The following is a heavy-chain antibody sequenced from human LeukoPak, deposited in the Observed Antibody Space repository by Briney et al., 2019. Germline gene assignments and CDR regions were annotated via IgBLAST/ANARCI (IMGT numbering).Heavy chain of an antibody. CDR1: GFTFSSYS. J-gene: IGHJ6*03. CDR2: ISSSSSYI. Sequence: AGGSLRLSCAASGFTFSSYSMNWVRQAPGKGLEWVSSISSSSSYIYYADSVKGRFTISRDNSKNTLYVQMNSLRAEDTAVYYCAKDFGHYMDVWGKGTTVTISS. D-gene: IGHD3-10*01. CDR3: AKDFGHYMDV. V-gene: IGHV3-21*04.